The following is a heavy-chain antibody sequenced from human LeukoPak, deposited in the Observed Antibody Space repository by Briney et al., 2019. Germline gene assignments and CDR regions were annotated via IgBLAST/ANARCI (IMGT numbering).Heavy chain of an antibody. Sequence: GGSLRLSCAASGFTVSSNYMTWVRQTPGKGLEWVSVIYSGGSTYYADSVKGRFTISRDNSKNTLYLQMNSLRVEDTAVYYCARDYYSSSRHAFDLWGQGTMVTVSS. D-gene: IGHD6-13*01. CDR1: GFTVSSNY. V-gene: IGHV3-53*01. J-gene: IGHJ3*01. CDR2: IYSGGST. CDR3: ARDYYSSSRHAFDL.